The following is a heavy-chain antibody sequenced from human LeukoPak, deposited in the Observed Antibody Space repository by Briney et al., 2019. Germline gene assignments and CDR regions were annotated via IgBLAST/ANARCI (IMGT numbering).Heavy chain of an antibody. J-gene: IGHJ4*02. CDR3: AKVTGGDMITYGGLDY. CDR2: IIGSGDTT. V-gene: IGHV3-23*01. D-gene: IGHD3-16*01. CDR1: GFTFSGYA. Sequence: GGSLRLSCATSGFTFSGYAMSWVRQAPGKGLEWVSAIIGSGDTTYYADSVKGRLTISRDNSKNTLYLQMNSLRAEDTAVYYCAKVTGGDMITYGGLDYWGQGTLVTVSS.